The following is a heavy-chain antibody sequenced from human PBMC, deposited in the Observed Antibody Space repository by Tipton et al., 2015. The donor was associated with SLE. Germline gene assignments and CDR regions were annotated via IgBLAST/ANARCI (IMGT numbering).Heavy chain of an antibody. CDR1: GGSFSGYY. Sequence: LRLSCAVYGGSFSGYYWSWIRQPPGKGLEWIGEINHSGSTNYNPSLKSRVTISVDTSKNQFSLKLSSVTAADTAVYYCAKDFDPFEEELAPFDYWGQGTLVTVSP. CDR2: INHSGST. CDR3: AKDFDPFEEELAPFDY. J-gene: IGHJ4*02. D-gene: IGHD1-26*01. V-gene: IGHV4-34*01.